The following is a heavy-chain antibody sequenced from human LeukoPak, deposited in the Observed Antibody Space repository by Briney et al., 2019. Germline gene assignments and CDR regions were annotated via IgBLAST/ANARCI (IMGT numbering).Heavy chain of an antibody. Sequence: PSETLSLTCAVSGYSISSGYYWGWIRQPPGKGLEWIGSIYHSGSTYYNPSLKSRVTISVDTSKNQFSLELSSVTAADTAVYYCARADNWGSSWYFDYWGQGTLVTVSS. D-gene: IGHD7-27*01. CDR2: IYHSGST. CDR1: GYSISSGYY. V-gene: IGHV4-38-2*01. CDR3: ARADNWGSSWYFDY. J-gene: IGHJ4*02.